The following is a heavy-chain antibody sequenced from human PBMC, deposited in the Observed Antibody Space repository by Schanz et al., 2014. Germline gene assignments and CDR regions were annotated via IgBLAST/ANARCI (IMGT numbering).Heavy chain of an antibody. CDR3: ARNRGSGGQNWYFDL. Sequence: VQLLESGGGLVKPGGSLRLSCAASGFSVGNKYMNWVRQAPGKGLEWLSYISDSGTYTNYADSVKGRFTISRDNTKNSLFLQLNSLRADDTAVYYCARNRGSGGQNWYFDLWGRGTLVTVSS. CDR2: ISDSGTYT. CDR1: GFSVGNKY. V-gene: IGHV3-11*03. D-gene: IGHD1-26*01. J-gene: IGHJ2*01.